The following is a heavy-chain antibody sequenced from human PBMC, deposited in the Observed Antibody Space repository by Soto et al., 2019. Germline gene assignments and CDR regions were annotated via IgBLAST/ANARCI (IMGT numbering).Heavy chain of an antibody. CDR3: ARDYYRDFDY. D-gene: IGHD3-10*01. V-gene: IGHV3-7*01. CDR2: INKDRSEK. CDR1: GFTYSDYW. J-gene: IGHJ4*02. Sequence: SGGSLRLSCAASGFTYSDYWMSWVRRAPGKGLEWVANINKDRSEKYYVDSVKGRFIISRDNAKSSLDLQMNSLRAEDTAVYYCARDYYRDFDYWGLGTLVTVSS.